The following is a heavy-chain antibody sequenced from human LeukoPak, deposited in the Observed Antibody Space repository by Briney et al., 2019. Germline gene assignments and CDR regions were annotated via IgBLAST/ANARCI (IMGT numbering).Heavy chain of an antibody. CDR2: ISASGRST. J-gene: IGHJ4*02. D-gene: IGHD6-6*01. V-gene: IGHV3-23*01. Sequence: QTGGSLRLSCAASGFTFSSYGMSWVRQAPGKGLERVSRISASGRSTYYADSVKGRFTVSRDNAKNTLNLQMNSLRAEDTAVYYCARMNSSSSKAFDYWGQGTLVTVSS. CDR3: ARMNSSSSKAFDY. CDR1: GFTFSSYG.